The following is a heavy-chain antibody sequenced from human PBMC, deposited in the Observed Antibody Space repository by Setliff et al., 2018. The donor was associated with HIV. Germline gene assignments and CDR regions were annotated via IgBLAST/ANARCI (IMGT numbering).Heavy chain of an antibody. D-gene: IGHD3-22*01. V-gene: IGHV5-51*01. J-gene: IGHJ4*02. CDR1: GDTFSSYW. CDR2: IYPSDSKT. Sequence: GESLKISCKGSGDTFSSYWIGWVRQMPGKGLEWMGMIYPSDSKTRYSPSFRGQVTISVDKSINTAYLQWSSLKASDTAMYYCARVAYSGSYFDYWGQGTLVTVSS. CDR3: ARVAYSGSYFDY.